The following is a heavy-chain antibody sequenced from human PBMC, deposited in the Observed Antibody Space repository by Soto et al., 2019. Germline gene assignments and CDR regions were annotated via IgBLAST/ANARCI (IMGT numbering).Heavy chain of an antibody. CDR1: GYGFAGYY. CDR3: ARADQGYYYYGMDV. V-gene: IGHV1-2*02. Sequence: GASVKVSCEACGYGFAGYYMHWVRQATGQGLEWMGWINPNSGGTNYAQKFQGRVTMTRDTSISTAYMELSRLRSDDTAVYYCARADQGYYYYGMDVWGQGTTVTVSS. D-gene: IGHD2-2*01. CDR2: INPNSGGT. J-gene: IGHJ6*02.